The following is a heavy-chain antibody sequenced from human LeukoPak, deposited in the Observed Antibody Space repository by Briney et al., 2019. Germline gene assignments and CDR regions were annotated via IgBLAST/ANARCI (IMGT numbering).Heavy chain of an antibody. CDR1: AGSFSGYY. CDR3: AILARQLAFDY. D-gene: IGHD3-10*01. J-gene: IGHJ4*02. CDR2: INHSGST. Sequence: SETLSLTCAVYAGSFSGYYWSWIRHPPGKGLEWIGEINHSGSTSYNPSLKSRVTISVDTSKNQFSLKLSSVTAADTAVYYCAILARQLAFDYWGQGTLVTVSS. V-gene: IGHV4-34*01.